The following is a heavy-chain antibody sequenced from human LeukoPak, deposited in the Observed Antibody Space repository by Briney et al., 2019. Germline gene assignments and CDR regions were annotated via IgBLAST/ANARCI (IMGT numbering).Heavy chain of an antibody. D-gene: IGHD3-10*01. CDR3: ARDKARWFGESLNWFDP. CDR2: ISSSGSTI. V-gene: IGHV3-48*04. Sequence: GGSLRLSCAASGFTFSSYGMSWVRQAPGKGLEWVSYISSSGSTIYYADSVKGRFTISRGNAKNSLYLQMNSLRAEDTAVYYCARDKARWFGESLNWFDPWGQGTLVTVSS. CDR1: GFTFSSYG. J-gene: IGHJ5*02.